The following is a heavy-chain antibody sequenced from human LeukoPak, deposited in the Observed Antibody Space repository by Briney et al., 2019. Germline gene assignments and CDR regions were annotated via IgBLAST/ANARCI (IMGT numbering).Heavy chain of an antibody. J-gene: IGHJ4*02. D-gene: IGHD3-22*01. CDR2: INPSGGST. Sequence: ASVKVSCKASGYTFTSYYMHWVRQAPGQGLEWMGIINPSGGSTSYAQKFQGRVTMTRDTSTSTVYMEPSSLRSEDTAVYYCARALNDYYDSSGYAFDYWGQGTLVTVSS. CDR3: ARALNDYYDSSGYAFDY. V-gene: IGHV1-46*01. CDR1: GYTFTSYY.